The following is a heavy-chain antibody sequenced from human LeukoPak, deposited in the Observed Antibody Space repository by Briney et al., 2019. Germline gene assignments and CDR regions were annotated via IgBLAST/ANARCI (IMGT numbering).Heavy chain of an antibody. CDR1: GFTVDDYA. CDR3: AKGNTASTYYGMDV. D-gene: IGHD4-17*01. J-gene: IGHJ6*02. Sequence: PGRSLRLSCAASGFTVDDYAMHWVRQAPGKGLEWVSGISWNRNNIGYADSVKGRFTISRDNAKNSLYLQMNSLRAEDTALYYCAKGNTASTYYGMDVRGQGTTVTVSS. V-gene: IGHV3-9*01. CDR2: ISWNRNNI.